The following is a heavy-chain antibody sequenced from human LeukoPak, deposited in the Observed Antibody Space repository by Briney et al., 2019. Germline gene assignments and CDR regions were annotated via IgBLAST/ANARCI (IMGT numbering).Heavy chain of an antibody. D-gene: IGHD3/OR15-3a*01. CDR3: AKQRPYYGFWGPFDY. J-gene: IGHJ4*02. V-gene: IGHV3-23*01. CDR2: ISASGGRT. CDR1: GFTLHSCA. Sequence: PGGSLRLSCAAFGFTLHSCAMSWVRQAPGKGPEWVAIISASGGRTYHADSVQGRFIISRDTSDNTVYLHMNSLRAEDTAVYYCAKQRPYYGFWGPFDYWGQGIPVLVSS.